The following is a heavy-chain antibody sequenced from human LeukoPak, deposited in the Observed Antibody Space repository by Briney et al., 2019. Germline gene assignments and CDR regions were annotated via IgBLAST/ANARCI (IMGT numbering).Heavy chain of an antibody. J-gene: IGHJ5*02. Sequence: SETLSLTCTVSGGSISSSSYYWGWIRQPPGKGLEWIGSIYYSGSTYYNPSLKSRVTISVDTSKNQFSLKLSSVTAADTAVYYCTLAARGNWFDPWGQGTLVTVSS. CDR3: TLAARGNWFDP. CDR1: GGSISSSSYY. V-gene: IGHV4-39*03. D-gene: IGHD6-6*01. CDR2: IYYSGST.